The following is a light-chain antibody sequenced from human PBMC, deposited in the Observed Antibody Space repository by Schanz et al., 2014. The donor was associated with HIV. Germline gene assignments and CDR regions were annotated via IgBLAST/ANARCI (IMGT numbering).Light chain of an antibody. CDR2: GAS. CDR1: QRVSSY. CDR3: QQYGSSPFT. Sequence: EIVMTQSPATLSVSPGERATLSCRASQRVSSYLAWYQQKPGQPPRLLVYGASSRAAGIPDRFSGSGSGTDFTLTISRLEPEDFAVYYCQQYGSSPFTFGPGTKVDIK. V-gene: IGKV3-20*01. J-gene: IGKJ3*01.